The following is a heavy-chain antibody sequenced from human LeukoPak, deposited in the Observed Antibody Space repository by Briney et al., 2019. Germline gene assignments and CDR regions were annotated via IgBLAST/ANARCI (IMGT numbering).Heavy chain of an antibody. CDR3: AKGPGYYYDSSGYCNY. CDR2: ISGSGGST. J-gene: IGHJ4*02. Sequence: GGSLRLSCAASGFTFSSHAMSWVRQAPGKGLEWVSAISGSGGSTYYADSVKGRFTISRDNSKNTLYLQMNSLRAEDTAVYYCAKGPGYYYDSSGYCNYWGQGTLVTVSS. V-gene: IGHV3-23*01. D-gene: IGHD3-22*01. CDR1: GFTFSSHA.